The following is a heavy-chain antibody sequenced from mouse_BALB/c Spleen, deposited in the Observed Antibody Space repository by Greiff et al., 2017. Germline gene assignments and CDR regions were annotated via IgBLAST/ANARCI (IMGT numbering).Heavy chain of an antibody. CDR1: GFTFSSYG. CDR2: INSNGGST. Sequence: EVQLVESGGGLVQPGGSLKLSCAASGFTFSSYGMSWVRQTPDKRLELVATINSNGGSTYYPDSVKGRFTISRDNAKNTLYLQMSSLKSEDTAMYYCARAGYFDYWGQGTTLTVSS. J-gene: IGHJ2*01. CDR3: ARAGYFDY. V-gene: IGHV5-6-3*01.